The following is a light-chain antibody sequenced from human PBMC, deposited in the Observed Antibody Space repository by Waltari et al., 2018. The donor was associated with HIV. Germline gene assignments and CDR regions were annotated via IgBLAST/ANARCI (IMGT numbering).Light chain of an antibody. CDR2: RNN. J-gene: IGLJ1*01. V-gene: IGLV1-47*01. CDR1: SSNLGSNS. CDR3: AAWDGRRGV. Sequence: HSVLTQPPSASGTPGQRVPLSCSGSSSNLGSNSVYCYPHLPATAPKLLIYRNNQRPSGVPDRFSGSKSGTSASLAISGLRSEDEADYYCAAWDGRRGVFGTGTKVTVL.